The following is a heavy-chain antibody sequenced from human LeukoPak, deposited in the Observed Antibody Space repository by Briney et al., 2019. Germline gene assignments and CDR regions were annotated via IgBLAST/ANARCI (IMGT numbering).Heavy chain of an antibody. CDR1: GYTFTGYY. CDR3: ARAGNPTLNYYDSSGPFDY. D-gene: IGHD3-22*01. V-gene: IGHV1-2*02. J-gene: IGHJ4*02. Sequence: ASVKVSCKASGYTFTGYYMHWGRQARGQGLEWMGWINPNSGGTNYAQKFQGRVTMTRDTSISTAYMELSRLRSDDTAVYYCARAGNPTLNYYDSSGPFDYWGQGTLVTVSS. CDR2: INPNSGGT.